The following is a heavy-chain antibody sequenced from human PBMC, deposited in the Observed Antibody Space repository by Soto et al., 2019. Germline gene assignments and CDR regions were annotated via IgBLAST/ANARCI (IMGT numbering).Heavy chain of an antibody. CDR2: ISSDVSDK. D-gene: IGHD6-13*01. V-gene: IGHV3-30*04. Sequence: XGSLSLSCAASGFSFNTYSMHWVRQAPGKGLEWVAVISSDVSDKYYADSVKGRFTISRDNYKNTLYLQMNSLRADDTAVYYCARDRGRTADGAYHIYQYGMDVWGQGTTVTVSS. J-gene: IGHJ6*02. CDR1: GFSFNTYS. CDR3: ARDRGRTADGAYHIYQYGMDV.